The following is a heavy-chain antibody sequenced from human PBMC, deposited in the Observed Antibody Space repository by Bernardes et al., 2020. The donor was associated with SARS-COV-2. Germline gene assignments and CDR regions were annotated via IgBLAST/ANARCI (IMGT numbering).Heavy chain of an antibody. CDR2: ISSRGNT. V-gene: IGHV4-39*01. CDR1: GGSISSSNYY. J-gene: IGHJ6*02. D-gene: IGHD2-21*02. CDR3: AGSSCGRDCYIGGLRSWDYGMDV. Sequence: SKTLYLSCTVSGGSISSSNYYWGWIRQPPGKGLEWIASISSRGNTYYNPSLQSRVSKPVDSSKNQFSLRLTSVTAADTAVYYCAGSSCGRDCYIGGLRSWDYGMDVWGQGTTVIVSS.